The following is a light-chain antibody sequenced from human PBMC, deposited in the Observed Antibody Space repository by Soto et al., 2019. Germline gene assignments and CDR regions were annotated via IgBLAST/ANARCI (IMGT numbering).Light chain of an antibody. J-gene: IGLJ3*02. Sequence: QSVLTQPPSASGTPGQRVTISCSGSNSNIGTNSMNWYQQLPGTAPKLLIHSNNQRPSGVPDRFSGSKSGTSASLAISGLQSEDEADYYCAAWDGCLNGWVFGGGTKVTVL. CDR2: SNN. CDR1: NSNIGTNS. V-gene: IGLV1-44*01. CDR3: AAWDGCLNGWV.